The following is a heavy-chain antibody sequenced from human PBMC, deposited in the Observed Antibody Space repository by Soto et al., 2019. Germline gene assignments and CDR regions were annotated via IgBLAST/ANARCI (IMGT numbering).Heavy chain of an antibody. J-gene: IGHJ6*03. Sequence: EVQLVESGGGLVQPGGSLRLSCAASGFTVSSKYMSWVRQAPGKGLEWVSFINRGGSISYADSVKGRFTISRDDSENTLYLQMCPLVVEVTAVHYCARGDVHGSGGTCYGIPMDAWGKGTTVTVSS. CDR3: ARGDVHGSGGTCYGIPMDA. D-gene: IGHD2-15*01. CDR1: GFTVSSKY. CDR2: INRGGSI. V-gene: IGHV3-66*01.